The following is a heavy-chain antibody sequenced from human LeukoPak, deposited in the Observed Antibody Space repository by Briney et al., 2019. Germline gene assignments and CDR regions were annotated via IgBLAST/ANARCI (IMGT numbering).Heavy chain of an antibody. J-gene: IGHJ4*02. CDR1: GFTFSSYS. CDR3: ARLGEYQLLHSFDY. V-gene: IGHV3-21*01. CDR2: ISSSSYI. Sequence: PGGSLRLSCAASGFTFSSYSMNWVRQAPGKGLEWVSSISSSSYIYYADSVKGRFTISRDNAKNSLYLQMNSLRAEDTAVYYCARLGEYQLLHSFDYWGQGTLVTVSS. D-gene: IGHD2-2*01.